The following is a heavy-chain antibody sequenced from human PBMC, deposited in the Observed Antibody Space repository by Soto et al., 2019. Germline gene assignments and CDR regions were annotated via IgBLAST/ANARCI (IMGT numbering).Heavy chain of an antibody. V-gene: IGHV4-34*01. D-gene: IGHD3-10*01. CDR3: ARGTMVRLYGMDV. CDR2: INHSGST. Sequence: SETLSLTCAVYGGSFSGYYWSWIRQPPGKGLEWIGEINHSGSTNYNPSLKSRVTISVDTSKNQFSLKLSPVTAADTAVYYCARGTMVRLYGMDVWGQGTTVTVSS. J-gene: IGHJ6*02. CDR1: GGSFSGYY.